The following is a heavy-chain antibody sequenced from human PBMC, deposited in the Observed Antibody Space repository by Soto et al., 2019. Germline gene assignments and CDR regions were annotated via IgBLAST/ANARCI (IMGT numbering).Heavy chain of an antibody. Sequence: QITWKESGPTLVKPTQTLTLTCTFSGFSLSTRGVGVAWIRQTPGKALEWLALIYWDDDKRSSPSLKSRLTTTQDTSKDWVLLVMTNMAPVDTATYYCIRVLWFGELFWGQGTMVTVSS. CDR1: GFSLSTRGVG. CDR2: IYWDDDK. J-gene: IGHJ4*02. CDR3: IRVLWFGELF. D-gene: IGHD3-10*01. V-gene: IGHV2-5*02.